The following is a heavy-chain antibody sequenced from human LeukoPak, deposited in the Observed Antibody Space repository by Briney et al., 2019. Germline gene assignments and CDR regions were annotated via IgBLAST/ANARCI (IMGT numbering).Heavy chain of an antibody. CDR1: GGSFSGYY. CDR2: MYTSGRT. Sequence: PSETLSLTCAVYGGSFSGYYWSWICQPPGKGLEWIGRMYTSGRTNYNSSLKSRVTMSVDTSKNQFSLKLSSVTAADTAVYYCARAGYYYGSGTSEFDYWGQGTLVTVSS. D-gene: IGHD3-10*01. CDR3: ARAGYYYGSGTSEFDY. J-gene: IGHJ4*02. V-gene: IGHV4-59*10.